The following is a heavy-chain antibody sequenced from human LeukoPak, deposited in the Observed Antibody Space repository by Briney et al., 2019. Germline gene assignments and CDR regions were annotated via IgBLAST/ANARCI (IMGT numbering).Heavy chain of an antibody. CDR1: GFSLSGYW. D-gene: IGHD3-22*01. CDR2: ISGSGGST. CDR3: AKDTYYYDSSGYYYEYFDY. J-gene: IGHJ4*02. Sequence: GGSLRLSCVASGFSLSGYWMYWVRQAPGKGLEWVSAISGSGGSTYYADSVKGRFTISRDNSKNTLYLQMNSLRAEDTAVYYCAKDTYYYDSSGYYYEYFDYWGQGTLVTVSS. V-gene: IGHV3-23*01.